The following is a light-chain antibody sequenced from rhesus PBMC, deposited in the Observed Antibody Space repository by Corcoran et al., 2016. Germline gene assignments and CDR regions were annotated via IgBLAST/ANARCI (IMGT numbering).Light chain of an antibody. Sequence: DIQMTQSPSSLSPSAGDRVTITFRASENVKNSLNWYQWKPGKAPKLLIYKASTLQSGVPSRVSGSVSGTDFTLTISSLQPEYFATYHCQQHSSYPYSFGQGTKVEIK. CDR1: ENVKNS. J-gene: IGKJ2*01. CDR2: KAS. CDR3: QQHSSYPYS. V-gene: IGKV1-25*01.